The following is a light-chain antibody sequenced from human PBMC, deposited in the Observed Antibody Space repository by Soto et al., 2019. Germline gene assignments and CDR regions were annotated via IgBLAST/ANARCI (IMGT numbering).Light chain of an antibody. J-gene: IGLJ2*01. Sequence: QSVLTQPPSASGTPGQRVTISCSGSSSNIGRNTVNWYQHLPGTAPKLLIYYNDQRPSGVPDRFSGSKSGTSASLAISGLQSEDEADYYCAAWDDSLSGYVVFGGGTQLTVL. CDR1: SSNIGRNT. CDR2: YND. V-gene: IGLV1-44*01. CDR3: AAWDDSLSGYVV.